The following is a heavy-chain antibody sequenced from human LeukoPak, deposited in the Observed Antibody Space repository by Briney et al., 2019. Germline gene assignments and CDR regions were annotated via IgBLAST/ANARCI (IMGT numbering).Heavy chain of an antibody. CDR2: NKGDGTSS. Sequence: GGSLRLSCAASGFPISSHWIHWARQVPGKGLVWVSRNKGDGTSSSYADSVKGRFTFSRDNAKNTVYLQMSSLRVDDTAVYYCMRDWRHYGMDVWGQGTTVTVSS. D-gene: IGHD1-1*01. CDR3: MRDWRHYGMDV. CDR1: GFPISSHW. J-gene: IGHJ6*02. V-gene: IGHV3-74*01.